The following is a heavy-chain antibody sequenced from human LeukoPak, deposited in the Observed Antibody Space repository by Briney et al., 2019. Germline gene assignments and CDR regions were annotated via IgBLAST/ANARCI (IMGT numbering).Heavy chain of an antibody. CDR2: IKQDGSHK. Sequence: GGSLRLSCAASGFRLSTYWMSWVRQAPGKGLEWVANIKQDGSHKNYVDSVKGRFTISRDNAKNSLYLQMNSLRAEDTAVYYCARDTSAFLTGYYYMDVWGKGTTVTVSS. J-gene: IGHJ6*03. D-gene: IGHD2-2*01. CDR3: ARDTSAFLTGYYYMDV. CDR1: GFRLSTYW. V-gene: IGHV3-7*03.